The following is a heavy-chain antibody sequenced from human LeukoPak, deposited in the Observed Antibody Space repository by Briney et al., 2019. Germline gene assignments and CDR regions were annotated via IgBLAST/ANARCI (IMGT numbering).Heavy chain of an antibody. J-gene: IGHJ4*02. D-gene: IGHD6-13*01. CDR1: GFTVSSNY. Sequence: GGSLRLSCAASGFTVSSNYMSWVRQAPGKGLEWVSVIYSGGSTYYADSVKGRFTNSRDNSKNTLYLQMNSLRAEDTAVYYCATRTGYSSSWPTFDYWGQGTLVTVSS. V-gene: IGHV3-53*01. CDR3: ATRTGYSSSWPTFDY. CDR2: IYSGGST.